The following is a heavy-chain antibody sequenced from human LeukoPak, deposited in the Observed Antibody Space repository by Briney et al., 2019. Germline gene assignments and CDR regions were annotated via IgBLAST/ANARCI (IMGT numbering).Heavy chain of an antibody. J-gene: IGHJ3*02. CDR3: ARRSPGEAFDI. CDR1: GGSISSHY. Sequence: PSETLSLTCAVSGGSISSHYWNWIRQPPGKGLEWIGYIYYSGGTNYNPSLKSRVTISVDTPKNQFSLKLSSVTAADTAVYYCARRSPGEAFDIWGQGTMVTVSS. D-gene: IGHD7-27*01. V-gene: IGHV4-59*11. CDR2: IYYSGGT.